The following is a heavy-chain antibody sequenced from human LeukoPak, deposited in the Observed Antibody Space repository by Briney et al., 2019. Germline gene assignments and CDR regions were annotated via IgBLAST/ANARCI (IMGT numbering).Heavy chain of an antibody. Sequence: GGSLRLSCAASGFTFSSYAMHWVRQAPGKGLEWVAVISYDGSNKYYADSVKGRFTISRDNSKNTLYLQMNSLRAEDTAVYYCAREARWPDAFDIWGQGTMVTVSS. D-gene: IGHD5-24*01. J-gene: IGHJ3*02. V-gene: IGHV3-30-3*01. CDR2: ISYDGSNK. CDR1: GFTFSSYA. CDR3: AREARWPDAFDI.